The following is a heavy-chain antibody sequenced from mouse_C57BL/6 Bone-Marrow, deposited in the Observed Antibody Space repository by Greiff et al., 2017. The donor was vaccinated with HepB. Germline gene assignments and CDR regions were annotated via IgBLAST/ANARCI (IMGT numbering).Heavy chain of an antibody. Sequence: EVKLMESGPELVKPGASVKIPCKASGYPLTDYNMDWVKQSHGKSLEWIGDINPNNGGTIYNQKLKGKATLTVDKSSSTADMELRSLTSEDTAVYYCARFGLRGGFAYWGQGTLVTVSS. V-gene: IGHV1-18*01. CDR3: ARFGLRGGFAY. CDR1: GYPLTDYN. D-gene: IGHD2-2*01. CDR2: INPNNGGT. J-gene: IGHJ3*01.